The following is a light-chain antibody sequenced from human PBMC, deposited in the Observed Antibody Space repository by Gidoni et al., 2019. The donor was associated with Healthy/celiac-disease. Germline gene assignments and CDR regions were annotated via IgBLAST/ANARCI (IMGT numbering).Light chain of an antibody. CDR1: KSVSSY. CDR3: QQRSNWPPVT. V-gene: IGKV3-11*01. J-gene: IGKJ4*01. Sequence: EIVLTQSPATLSLSPGERATLACRASKSVSSYLAWYQQKPGQAPRLLIYDASNRATGIPARFSGSGSGTDFTLTISSLEPEDFAVYYCQQRSNWPPVTFGGXTKVEIK. CDR2: DAS.